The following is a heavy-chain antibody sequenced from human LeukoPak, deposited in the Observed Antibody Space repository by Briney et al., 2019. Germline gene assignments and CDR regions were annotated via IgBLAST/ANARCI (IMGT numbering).Heavy chain of an antibody. J-gene: IGHJ6*03. CDR2: IHYSGST. D-gene: IGHD2-15*01. V-gene: IGHV4-59*01. CDR1: GGSISSYY. Sequence: SETLSLTCTVSGGSISSYYWSWIRQPPGEGLEWIGYIHYSGSTNYNPSLKSRVTISVDTSKNQFSLKLNSVTAADTAVYYCARSVEGYCRGGSCYSYSYYMDVWGKGTTVTVSS. CDR3: ARSVEGYCRGGSCYSYSYYMDV.